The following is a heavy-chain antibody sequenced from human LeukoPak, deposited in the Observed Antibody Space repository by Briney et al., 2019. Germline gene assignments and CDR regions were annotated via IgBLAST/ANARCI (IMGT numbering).Heavy chain of an antibody. Sequence: SETLSLTCTVSGGSISSGDYYWSWIRQPPGKGLEWIGYIYYSGSTYYNPSLKSRVTISVDTSKNQFSLKLSSATAADTAVYYCARDRDYGDYYYYGMDVWGQGTTVTVSS. CDR2: IYYSGST. CDR1: GGSISSGDYY. D-gene: IGHD4-17*01. V-gene: IGHV4-30-4*01. J-gene: IGHJ6*02. CDR3: ARDRDYGDYYYYGMDV.